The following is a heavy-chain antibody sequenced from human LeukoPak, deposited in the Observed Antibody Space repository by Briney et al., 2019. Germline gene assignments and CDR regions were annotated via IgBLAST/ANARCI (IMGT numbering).Heavy chain of an antibody. CDR3: ARAGVGVYGDYEWAFDI. V-gene: IGHV3-53*01. CDR2: IYSGGST. Sequence: GGSLRLSCAASGFTVSSNYMSWVRQAPGKGLEWVSVIYSGGSTYYADSAKGRFTISRDNSKNTLYLQMNSLRAEDTAVYYCARAGVGVYGDYEWAFDIWGQGTMVTVSS. J-gene: IGHJ3*02. D-gene: IGHD4-17*01. CDR1: GFTVSSNY.